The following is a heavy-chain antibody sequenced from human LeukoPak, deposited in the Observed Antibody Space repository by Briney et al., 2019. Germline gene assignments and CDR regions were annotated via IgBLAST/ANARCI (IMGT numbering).Heavy chain of an antibody. CDR1: GYTFTSYG. D-gene: IGHD3-22*01. CDR3: ARSLGRTYYYDSSGYYSDY. J-gene: IGHJ4*02. V-gene: IGHV1-18*01. Sequence: GASVKVSCKASGYTFTSYGISWVRPAPGQGLEWMGWISAYNGNTNYAQKLQGRVTMTTDTSTSTAYMELRSLRSDDTAVYYCARSLGRTYYYDSSGYYSDYWGQGTLVTVSS. CDR2: ISAYNGNT.